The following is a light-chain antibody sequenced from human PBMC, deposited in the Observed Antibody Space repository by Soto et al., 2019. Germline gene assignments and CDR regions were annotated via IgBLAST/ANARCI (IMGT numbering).Light chain of an antibody. J-gene: IGKJ4*01. CDR2: GAS. V-gene: IGKV3-15*01. Sequence: VMTQSPATLSVSPGERATLSCRASQSVSSNLAWYQQRPGQAPRLLIYGASTRATGIPARFSGSGSGTEFTLTISSLQSEDFAVYFCQQYNNWPPLTFGGGTKVEIK. CDR1: QSVSSN. CDR3: QQYNNWPPLT.